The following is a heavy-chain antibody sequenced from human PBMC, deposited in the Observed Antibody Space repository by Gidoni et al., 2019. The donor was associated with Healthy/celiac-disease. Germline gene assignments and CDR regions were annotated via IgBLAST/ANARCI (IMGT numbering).Heavy chain of an antibody. D-gene: IGHD3-10*01. J-gene: IGHJ6*02. Sequence: EVQLVESGGGLVKTGGSLRLSCAASGFTFSRYSMNWVRQAPGKGLEWVSSISSSSSYIYYADSVKGRFTISRDNAKNSLYLQMNSLRAEDTAVYYCARDLAYYYGSGSPREMDVWGQGTTVTVSS. CDR3: ARDLAYYYGSGSPREMDV. V-gene: IGHV3-21*01. CDR1: GFTFSRYS. CDR2: ISSSSSYI.